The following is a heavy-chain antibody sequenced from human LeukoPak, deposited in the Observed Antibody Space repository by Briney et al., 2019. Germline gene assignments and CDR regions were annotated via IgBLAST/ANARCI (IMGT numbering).Heavy chain of an antibody. CDR3: ARALVVAADHPFDY. J-gene: IGHJ4*02. CDR2: IIPIFGTA. V-gene: IGHV1-69*13. Sequence: ASVKVSCKASGYTFTSYYMHWVRQAPGQGLEWMGGIIPIFGTANYAQKFQGRVTITADESTSTAYMELSSLRSEDTAVYYCARALVVAADHPFDYWGQGTLVTVSS. CDR1: GYTFTSYY. D-gene: IGHD2-15*01.